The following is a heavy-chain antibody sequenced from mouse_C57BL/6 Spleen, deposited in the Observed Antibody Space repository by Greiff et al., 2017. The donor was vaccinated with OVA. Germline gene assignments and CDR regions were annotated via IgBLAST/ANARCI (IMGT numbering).Heavy chain of an antibody. D-gene: IGHD1-1*01. CDR1: GYSITSGYD. CDR2: ISYSGST. Sequence: EVQLQQSGPGMVKPSQSLSLTCTVTGYSITSGYDWHWIRHFPGNKLEWMGYISYSGSTNYNPSLKSRISITHDTSKNHFFLKLNSVTTEDTATYYCARGNYYGSSFDYGRKGTTLTVSS. J-gene: IGHJ2*01. V-gene: IGHV3-1*01. CDR3: ARGNYYGSSFDY.